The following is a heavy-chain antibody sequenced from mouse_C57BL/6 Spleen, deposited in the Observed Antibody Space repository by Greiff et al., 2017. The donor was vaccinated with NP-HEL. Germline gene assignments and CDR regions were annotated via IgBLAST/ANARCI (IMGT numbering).Heavy chain of an antibody. CDR2: IDPSDSET. CDR1: GYTFTSYW. J-gene: IGHJ4*01. CDR3: ALGRVYAMDD. D-gene: IGHD4-1*01. V-gene: IGHV1-52*01. Sequence: VQLQQPGAELVRPGSSVKLSCKASGYTFTSYWMHWVKQRPIQGLEWIGNIDPSDSETHYNQKFKDKATLTVDKSSSTAYMQLSSLTSEDSAVYYCALGRVYAMDDWGQGTSVTVSS.